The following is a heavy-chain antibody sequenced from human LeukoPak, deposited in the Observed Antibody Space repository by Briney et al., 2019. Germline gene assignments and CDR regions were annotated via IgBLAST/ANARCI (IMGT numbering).Heavy chain of an antibody. J-gene: IGHJ4*02. V-gene: IGHV3-30-3*01. Sequence: GGSLRLSCAASGFSFSSYNMHWVRQAPGKGLEWVAVISYDGSGKYYADSVKGRFTISRDNSKNTLYLQMNSLRAEDTAMYYCARGPLTGRWPDMGFDYWGQGTLVTVSS. CDR3: ARGPLTGRWPDMGFDY. CDR2: ISYDGSGK. CDR1: GFSFSSYN. D-gene: IGHD5-24*01.